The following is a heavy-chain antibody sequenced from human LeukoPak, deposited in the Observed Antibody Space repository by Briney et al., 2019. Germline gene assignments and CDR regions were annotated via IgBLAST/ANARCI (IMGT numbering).Heavy chain of an antibody. D-gene: IGHD6-13*01. Sequence: SETLSLTCTVSGGSISSYYWSWIRQPPGKGLEWIGYIYYSGSTNYNPSLKSRVSISVDTSKNQFSLRLSSVTAADTAMYYCARGNGASAAFNFDYWGQGTLVTVSS. V-gene: IGHV4-59*01. CDR2: IYYSGST. CDR3: ARGNGASAAFNFDY. J-gene: IGHJ4*02. CDR1: GGSISSYY.